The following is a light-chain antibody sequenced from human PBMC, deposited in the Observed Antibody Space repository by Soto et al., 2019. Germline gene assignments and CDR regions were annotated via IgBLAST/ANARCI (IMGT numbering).Light chain of an antibody. CDR3: SSYAGTNNLGV. CDR1: SSDIGGYNF. J-gene: IGLJ3*02. V-gene: IGLV2-8*01. CDR2: EVN. Sequence: QSALTQPPSASGSPGQSVTISCTGTSSDIGGYNFVSRYQQHPGKAPKLIIYEVNKRPSGVPDRFSGSKSGNTASLTVSGLQADDEGDYYCSSYAGTNNLGVFGGGTKLTVL.